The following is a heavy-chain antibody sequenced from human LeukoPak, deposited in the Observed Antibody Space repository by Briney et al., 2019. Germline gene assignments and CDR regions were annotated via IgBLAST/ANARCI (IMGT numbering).Heavy chain of an antibody. CDR3: ARVDSTSPHELDY. D-gene: IGHD6-6*01. CDR1: GYTFTSYD. J-gene: IGHJ4*02. V-gene: IGHV1-2*02. Sequence: ASVKVSCKASGYTFTSYDINWVRQAPGQGLEWMGWINPNSGGTNYAQKFQGRVTMTRDTSISTAYMELSRLRSDDTAVYYCARVDSTSPHELDYWGQGTLVTVSS. CDR2: INPNSGGT.